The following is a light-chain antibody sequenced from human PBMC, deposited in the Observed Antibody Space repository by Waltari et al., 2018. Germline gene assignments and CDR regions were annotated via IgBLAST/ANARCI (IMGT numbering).Light chain of an antibody. V-gene: IGLV1-40*01. J-gene: IGLJ1*01. CDR3: QSYDRSLSGGYV. Sequence: QSVLTQPPSASGAPGQRVTISCPGSSSNIGAGYDVHWYQQLPGTAPKPPIYGNTKRPSGFPDRFSGSKSGTSASLAITGLQAEDEADYYCQSYDRSLSGGYVFGPGTWVTVL. CDR1: SSNIGAGYD. CDR2: GNT.